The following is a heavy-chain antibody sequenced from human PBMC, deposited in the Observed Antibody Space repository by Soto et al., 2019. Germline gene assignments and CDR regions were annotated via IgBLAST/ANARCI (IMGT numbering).Heavy chain of an antibody. Sequence: LRLSCAASGFTFSSYSMNWVRQAPGKGLEWVSYISGSSSTIDDADSVKGRFTISRDNAKNSLYLQMNSLRDEDTAVYYCARDRVSVTLEWLLDTTSYGMDVWGQGTTVTVSS. V-gene: IGHV3-48*02. J-gene: IGHJ6*02. CDR3: ARDRVSVTLEWLLDTTSYGMDV. CDR2: ISGSSSTI. D-gene: IGHD3-3*01. CDR1: GFTFSSYS.